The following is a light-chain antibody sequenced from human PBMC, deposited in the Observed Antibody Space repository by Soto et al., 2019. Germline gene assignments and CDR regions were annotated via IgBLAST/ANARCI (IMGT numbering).Light chain of an antibody. CDR1: QGISSL. Sequence: EIVLTQSPATLSVSPGERATLFCRASQGISSLLAWYQQKPGQAPRLLIYAASTRAAGIPARFSGSGSGTDFTLTISSLQSEDFAIYYCQQYYDWPITFGQGKRLEIK. CDR3: QQYYDWPIT. V-gene: IGKV3-15*01. J-gene: IGKJ5*01. CDR2: AAS.